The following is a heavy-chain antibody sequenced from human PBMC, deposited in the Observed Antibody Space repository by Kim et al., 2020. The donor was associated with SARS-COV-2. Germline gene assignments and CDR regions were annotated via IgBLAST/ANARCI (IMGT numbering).Heavy chain of an antibody. CDR2: INHSGST. V-gene: IGHV4-34*01. J-gene: IGHJ5*02. CDR1: GGSFSGYY. D-gene: IGHD6-13*01. CDR3: AREGPSSSWYQGWFDP. Sequence: SETLSLTCAVYGGSFSGYYWSWIRQPPGKGLEWIGEINHSGSTNYNPSLKSRVTISVDTSKNQFSLKLSSVTAADTAVYYCAREGPSSSWYQGWFDPWG.